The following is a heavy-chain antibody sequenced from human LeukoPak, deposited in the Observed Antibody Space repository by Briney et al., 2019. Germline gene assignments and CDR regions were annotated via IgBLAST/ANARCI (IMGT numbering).Heavy chain of an antibody. V-gene: IGHV3-21*01. Sequence: GGSLRLSCAASGFTFSSYSMNWVRQAPGKGLEWVSSISSSSSYIYYADSVKGRFTISRDNAKNSLYLQMNSLRAEDTGVYYCARSPTRLRGSYPFDYWGQGTLVTVSS. CDR1: GFTFSSYS. D-gene: IGHD1-26*01. CDR3: ARSPTRLRGSYPFDY. J-gene: IGHJ4*02. CDR2: ISSSSSYI.